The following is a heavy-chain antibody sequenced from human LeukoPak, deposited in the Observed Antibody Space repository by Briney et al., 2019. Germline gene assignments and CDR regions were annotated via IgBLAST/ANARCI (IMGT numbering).Heavy chain of an antibody. V-gene: IGHV4-4*02. J-gene: IGHJ5*02. CDR3: ARDSSSCPKVAMGCHWFDP. Sequence: PSETLSLTCAVSGGSISSSNWWSWVRQPPGKGLEWIGEIYHSGSTNYNPSLKSRVTISVDKSKNQFSLKLSSVTAADTAVYYCARDSSSCPKVAMGCHWFDPWGQGTLVTVSS. CDR1: GGSISSSNW. CDR2: IYHSGST. D-gene: IGHD6-13*01.